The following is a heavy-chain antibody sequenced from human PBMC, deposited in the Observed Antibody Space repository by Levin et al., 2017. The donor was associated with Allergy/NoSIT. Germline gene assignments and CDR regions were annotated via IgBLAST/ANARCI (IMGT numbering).Heavy chain of an antibody. CDR2: ISNDGIHK. CDR1: GFTFSDFG. V-gene: IGHV3-30*18. Sequence: GGSLRLSCAASGFTFSDFGLHWVRQAPGKGLEWVAVISNDGIHKIYADSVKGRFTISRDNSKNTLYVEMNSLRAEDTAVYYCAKHWREYYYDSSGYYSGYFDYWGQGTLVTVSS. D-gene: IGHD3-22*01. CDR3: AKHWREYYYDSSGYYSGYFDY. J-gene: IGHJ4*02.